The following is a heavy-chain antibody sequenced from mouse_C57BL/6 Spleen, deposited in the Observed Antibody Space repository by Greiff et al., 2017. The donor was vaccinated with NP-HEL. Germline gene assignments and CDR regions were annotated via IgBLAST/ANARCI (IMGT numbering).Heavy chain of an antibody. CDR3: TTRDTTVVVSYWYFDV. J-gene: IGHJ1*03. CDR1: GFNIKDDY. Sequence: EVQLVESGAELVRPGASVKLSCTASGFNIKDDYMHWVKQRPEQGLEWIGWIDPENGDTEYASKFQGKATITADPSSNTAYLQLSSLTSEDTAVYYCTTRDTTVVVSYWYFDVWGTGTTVTVSS. CDR2: IDPENGDT. V-gene: IGHV14-4*01. D-gene: IGHD1-1*01.